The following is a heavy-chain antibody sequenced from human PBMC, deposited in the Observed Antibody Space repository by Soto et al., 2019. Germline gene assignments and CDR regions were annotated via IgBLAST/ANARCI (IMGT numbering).Heavy chain of an antibody. Sequence: QVQLVESGGGVVQPGRSLRLSCAASGFTFSSYGMHWVRQAPGKGLEWVAVISYDGSNKYYADSVKGRFTISRDNSKNTLYLQMNSLRAEDTAVYYCAKGYGDYDDSSGTGVDYWGQGTLVTVSS. V-gene: IGHV3-30*18. J-gene: IGHJ4*02. D-gene: IGHD3-22*01. CDR2: ISYDGSNK. CDR3: AKGYGDYDDSSGTGVDY. CDR1: GFTFSSYG.